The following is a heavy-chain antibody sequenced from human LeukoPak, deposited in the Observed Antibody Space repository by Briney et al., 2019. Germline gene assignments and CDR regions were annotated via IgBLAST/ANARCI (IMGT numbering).Heavy chain of an antibody. CDR3: AREYCGGDCYSNWYFDL. V-gene: IGHV3-30-3*01. Sequence: PGRSLRLSCAASGFTFSSYAMHWVRQAPGKGLEWVAVISYDGSNKYYADSVKGRFTISRDISINTLYLQMNSLSTEDTAVYNCAREYCGGDCYSNWYFDLWGRGTLVTVSS. CDR2: ISYDGSNK. J-gene: IGHJ2*01. D-gene: IGHD2-21*02. CDR1: GFTFSSYA.